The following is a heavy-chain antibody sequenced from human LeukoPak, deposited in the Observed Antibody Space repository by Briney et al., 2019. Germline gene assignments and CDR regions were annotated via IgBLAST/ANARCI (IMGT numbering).Heavy chain of an antibody. CDR2: INPGGITT. D-gene: IGHD1-1*01. CDR3: ANDRAGTPWAD. V-gene: IGHV3-23*05. J-gene: IGHJ4*02. Sequence: QPGGSLRLSCAASGFTFTTYSMTCVRQSPGKGLEWVSTINPGGITTYYADSVKGRFTISRDNSKNTVSLQMDSLRADDTAVYYCANDRAGTPWADWGQGTLVTVSS. CDR1: GFTFTTYS.